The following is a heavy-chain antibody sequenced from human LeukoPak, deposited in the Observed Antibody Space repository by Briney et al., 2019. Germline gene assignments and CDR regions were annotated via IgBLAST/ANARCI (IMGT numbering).Heavy chain of an antibody. CDR3: ARGGRYSYDFFDY. CDR2: INSDGSST. CDR1: GFPFSSYW. J-gene: IGHJ4*02. V-gene: IGHV3-74*01. Sequence: GGALRLSYAASGFPFSSYWMHWGRQAPGKGRVWVSRINSDGSSTSYSDSVKGRFNISRHNAKNTLYLQMNSLRAEDTAVYYCARGGRYSYDFFDYWGQGTLVTVSS. D-gene: IGHD5-18*01.